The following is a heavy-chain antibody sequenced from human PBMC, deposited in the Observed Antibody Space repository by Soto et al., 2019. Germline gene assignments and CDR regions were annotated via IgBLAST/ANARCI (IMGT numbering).Heavy chain of an antibody. J-gene: IGHJ6*03. CDR1: GGSMSPYY. Sequence: SXTLSLTCTVSGGSMSPYYWSWIRQPPVKGLEWIGYVYYSGNTNYNPSLESRVTISVDTSRNRFSLNLTSATAADTAVYYCARKGAAASYAHYYMDVWGRGTAVTVSS. CDR3: ARKGAAASYAHYYMDV. V-gene: IGHV4-59*13. CDR2: VYYSGNT. D-gene: IGHD6-13*01.